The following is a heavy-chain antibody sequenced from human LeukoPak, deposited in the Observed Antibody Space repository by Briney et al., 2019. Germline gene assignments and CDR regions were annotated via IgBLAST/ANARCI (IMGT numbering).Heavy chain of an antibody. Sequence: ASVKVSCKASGYTFTSYDINWVRQATGQGLEWMGWMNPNSGNTGYAQKFQGRVTMTGNTSISTAYMELSSLRSEDTAVYYCARAPSDYDFWSGYYTARFDPWGQGTLVTVSS. J-gene: IGHJ5*02. D-gene: IGHD3-3*01. CDR1: GYTFTSYD. V-gene: IGHV1-8*01. CDR3: ARAPSDYDFWSGYYTARFDP. CDR2: MNPNSGNT.